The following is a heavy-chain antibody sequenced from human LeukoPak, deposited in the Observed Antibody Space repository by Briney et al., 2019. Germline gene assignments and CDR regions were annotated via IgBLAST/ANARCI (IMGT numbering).Heavy chain of an antibody. CDR3: ARAGVYYDSGSHRDWFDP. Sequence: ASVKVSCKASGYTFTGYYMHWVRQAPGQGLEWMGWINPNSGGTNYAQKFQGRVTMTRDTSISTAYMELSRLRSDDTAVYYCARAGVYYDSGSHRDWFDPWGQGTLVTVSS. CDR2: INPNSGGT. D-gene: IGHD3-10*01. CDR1: GYTFTGYY. J-gene: IGHJ5*02. V-gene: IGHV1-2*02.